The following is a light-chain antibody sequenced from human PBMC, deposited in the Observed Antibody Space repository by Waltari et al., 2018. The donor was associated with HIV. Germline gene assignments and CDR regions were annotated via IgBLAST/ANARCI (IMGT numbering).Light chain of an antibody. J-gene: IGKJ2*01. CDR2: WAS. CDR3: QQYYAAPGT. CDR1: QSVLYNSNNNNY. Sequence: DIVIIQTLDSLAVSTAARATLLRDFSQSVLYNSNNNNYLAWYQQKLGQPPKLLIYWASTRNSGVPDRFSGSVSGTDFTLTISSLQAEDVAVYYCQQYYAAPGTFGQGTKLEIK. V-gene: IGKV4-1*01.